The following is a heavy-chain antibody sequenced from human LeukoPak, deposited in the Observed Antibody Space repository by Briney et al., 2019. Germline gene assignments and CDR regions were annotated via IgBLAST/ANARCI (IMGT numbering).Heavy chain of an antibody. Sequence: GGSLRLSCAASGFAFSSYAMNWVRQAPGKGLEWVSATRGSGVSTHYADSVKGRFTISRDNSKNTLYLQMNSLRAEDTAVYYCARADSYGYLGYYYYGMDVWGQGTTVTVSS. V-gene: IGHV3-23*01. J-gene: IGHJ6*02. CDR2: TRGSGVST. D-gene: IGHD5-18*01. CDR3: ARADSYGYLGYYYYGMDV. CDR1: GFAFSSYA.